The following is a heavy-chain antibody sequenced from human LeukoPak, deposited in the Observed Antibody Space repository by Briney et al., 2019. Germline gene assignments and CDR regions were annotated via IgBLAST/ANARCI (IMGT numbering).Heavy chain of an antibody. J-gene: IGHJ3*02. V-gene: IGHV4-39*07. CDR1: GGSVSSSSYY. Sequence: SESLSLTCTVSGGSVSSSSYYWGWIRQPPMKGLEWIGSIYYSGSTEYNLSLKSRVTISVDTSRNQFSLKLSSVTAADTAVYYCARTEMATRVENAFDIWGQGTMVTVSS. CDR2: IYYSGST. D-gene: IGHD5-24*01. CDR3: ARTEMATRVENAFDI.